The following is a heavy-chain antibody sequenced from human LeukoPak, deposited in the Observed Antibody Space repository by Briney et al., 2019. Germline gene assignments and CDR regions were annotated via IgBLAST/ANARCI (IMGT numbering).Heavy chain of an antibody. J-gene: IGHJ6*02. CDR1: GYTFTSYG. V-gene: IGHV1-18*01. CDR3: ARDLSCSGGSCYFGFDYYYGMDV. D-gene: IGHD2-15*01. CDR2: ISAYNGNT. Sequence: VASVKVSRKASGYTFTSYGISWVRQAPGQGLEWMGWISAYNGNTNYAQKLQGRVTMTTDTSTSTAYMELRSLRSDDTAVYYCARDLSCSGGSCYFGFDYYYGMDVWGQGTTVTVSS.